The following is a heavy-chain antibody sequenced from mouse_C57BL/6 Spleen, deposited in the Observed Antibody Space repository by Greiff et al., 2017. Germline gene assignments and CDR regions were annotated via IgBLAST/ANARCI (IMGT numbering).Heavy chain of an antibody. V-gene: IGHV1-64*01. CDR1: GYTFTSYW. CDR2: IHPNSGST. D-gene: IGHD2-1*01. CDR3: ARWGYGTFDY. Sequence: QVQLQQSGAELVKPGASVKLSCKASGYTFTSYWMHWVKQRPGQGLEWIGMIHPNSGSTNYNEKFKSKATLTVDKSSSTAYMQLSSLTSEDSAVYYCARWGYGTFDYWGQGTTLTVSS. J-gene: IGHJ2*01.